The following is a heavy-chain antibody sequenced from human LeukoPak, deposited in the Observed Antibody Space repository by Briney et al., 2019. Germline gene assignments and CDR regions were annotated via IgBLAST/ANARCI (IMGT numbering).Heavy chain of an antibody. CDR1: GFTFSSCA. CDR2: MSNDGSSK. CDR3: GKAGWYSSSSFIDY. V-gene: IGHV3-30*18. D-gene: IGHD6-6*01. Sequence: GGSLRLSCAASGFTFSSCAMHWVRQAPGKGLEWVAVMSNDGSSKFYGDPVKGRFTISRDNSQNTLYLQMDSLRAEDTAVYYCGKAGWYSSSSFIDYWGQGTLVTVSS. J-gene: IGHJ4*02.